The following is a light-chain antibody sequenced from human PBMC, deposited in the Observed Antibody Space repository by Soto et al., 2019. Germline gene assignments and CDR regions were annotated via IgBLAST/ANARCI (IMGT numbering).Light chain of an antibody. CDR2: WAS. Sequence: DIVMTQSPDSLAVSLGERAAINCKSSQSVLYSSNNKNHLAWYQQKPGQPPKLLIYWASTRDSGVPDRFSGSGSGADFTLTISSLQPEDFATYYCLQDYDYPFTFGPGTKVDI. J-gene: IGKJ3*01. V-gene: IGKV4-1*01. CDR1: QSVLYSSNNKNH. CDR3: LQDYDYPFT.